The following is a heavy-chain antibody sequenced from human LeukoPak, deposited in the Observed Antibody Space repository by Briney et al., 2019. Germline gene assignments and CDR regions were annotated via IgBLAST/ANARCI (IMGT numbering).Heavy chain of an antibody. Sequence: PGGSLRLSCAASGFKFDDKAMHWVRQSPGKGLEWVSSMIWNSDSRVYAESVKGRFTISSDKAKNSLNLQMNSLRPEDTAFYFCVKDLGSGADGSRFDPWGQGTLVTVS. V-gene: IGHV3-9*01. CDR2: MIWNSDSR. CDR3: VKDLGSGADGSRFDP. D-gene: IGHD2-15*01. J-gene: IGHJ5*02. CDR1: GFKFDDKA.